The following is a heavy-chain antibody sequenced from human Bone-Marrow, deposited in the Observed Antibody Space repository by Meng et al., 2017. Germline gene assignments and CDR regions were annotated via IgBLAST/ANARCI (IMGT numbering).Heavy chain of an antibody. Sequence: ASVKVSCKASGYTFTGYYMHWVRQAPGQGLEWMGRINPNSGGTNYAQKFQGRVTMTRDTSISTAYMELSRLRSDDTAVYYCARAGYGGNSGSADIRGYFDYWGQGTLVTVSS. V-gene: IGHV1-2*06. CDR2: INPNSGGT. CDR3: ARAGYGGNSGSADIRGYFDY. CDR1: GYTFTGYY. J-gene: IGHJ4*02. D-gene: IGHD4-23*01.